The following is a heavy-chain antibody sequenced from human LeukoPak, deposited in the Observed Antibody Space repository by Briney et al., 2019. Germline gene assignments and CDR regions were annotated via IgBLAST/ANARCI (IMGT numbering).Heavy chain of an antibody. CDR1: GFTFDDYA. J-gene: IGHJ4*02. CDR2: ISWNSGSI. D-gene: IGHD3-16*01. V-gene: IGHV3-9*03. Sequence: GGSLRLSCAASGFTFDDYAMHWVRQAPGKGLEWVSGISWNSGSIGYADSVKGRFTISRDNAKNSLYLQMNSLRAEDMALYYCAIEGGLGEFNWGQGTLVTVSS. CDR3: AIEGGLGEFN.